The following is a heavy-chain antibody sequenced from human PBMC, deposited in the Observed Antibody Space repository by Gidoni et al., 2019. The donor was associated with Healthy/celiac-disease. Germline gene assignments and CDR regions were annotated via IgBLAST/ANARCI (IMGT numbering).Heavy chain of an antibody. Sequence: QVQLVESGGGVVQPGRSLRLSCAASGFTFSSYGRHWVRQAPGKGLEWVAVISYDGSNKYYADSVEGRFTISRDNSKNTLYLQMNSLRAEDTAVYYCAKDLTGDLYYGMDVWGQGTTVTVSS. CDR2: ISYDGSNK. V-gene: IGHV3-30*18. CDR1: GFTFSSYG. J-gene: IGHJ6*02. D-gene: IGHD3-9*01. CDR3: AKDLTGDLYYGMDV.